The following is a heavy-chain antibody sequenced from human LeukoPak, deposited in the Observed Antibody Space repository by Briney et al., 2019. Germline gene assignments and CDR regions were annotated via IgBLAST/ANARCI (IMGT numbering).Heavy chain of an antibody. CDR2: ISGSGGST. CDR1: GFTFSSYA. V-gene: IGHV3-23*01. Sequence: GGSLRLSCAASGFTFSSYAMSWVRQAPGKGLEWVSVISGSGGSTYYADSVKGRFTISRDNSKNTLYLQMNSLRAEDTAVYYCAKGADSSGYYGTVLMPFDYWGQGTLVTVSS. CDR3: AKGADSSGYYGTVLMPFDY. J-gene: IGHJ4*02. D-gene: IGHD3-22*01.